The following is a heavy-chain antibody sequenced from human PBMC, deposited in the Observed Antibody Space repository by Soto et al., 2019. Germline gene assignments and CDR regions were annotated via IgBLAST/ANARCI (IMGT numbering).Heavy chain of an antibody. CDR1: GYTFTSYY. CDR3: ASKPYYDFWSGYYDY. J-gene: IGHJ4*02. V-gene: IGHV1-46*01. Sequence: ASVKVSCKASGYTFTSYYMHWVRQAPGQGLEWMGIINPSGGSTSYAQKFQGRVTMTRDTSTSTVYMELSSLRSDDTAVYYCASKPYYDFWSGYYDYWGQGTLVTVSS. CDR2: INPSGGST. D-gene: IGHD3-3*01.